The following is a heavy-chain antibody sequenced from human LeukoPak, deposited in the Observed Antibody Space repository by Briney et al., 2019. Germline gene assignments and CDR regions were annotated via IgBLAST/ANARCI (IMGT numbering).Heavy chain of an antibody. D-gene: IGHD3-3*01. J-gene: IGHJ5*01. CDR1: GSMSNHF. CDR2: IYDSGAT. V-gene: IGHV4-59*11. CDR3: ATRPAGNTWAAIFDF. Sequence: PSETLSLTCTVFGSMSNHFWSWIRQPPGKGLEWIGYIYDSGATDYNPSLKTRVTMSLDKSANKFSLKLSSVTPADTAVYSSATRPAGNTWAAIFDFWGRGTLVTVSS.